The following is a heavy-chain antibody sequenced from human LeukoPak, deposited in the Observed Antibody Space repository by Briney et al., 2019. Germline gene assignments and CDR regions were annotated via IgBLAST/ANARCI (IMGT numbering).Heavy chain of an antibody. CDR3: AKENWAYNWKYDSSASGIKY. V-gene: IGHV3-23*01. J-gene: IGHJ4*02. D-gene: IGHD3-22*01. Sequence: GGSLRLSCAASEFTFSSYAMGWVRQAPGKGLEWLSTISGSGGSTYYADSVKGRFTISRDNSKSTLYLQMNSLRAEDTAVYYCAKENWAYNWKYDSSASGIKYWGQGTLVTVSS. CDR2: ISGSGGST. CDR1: EFTFSSYA.